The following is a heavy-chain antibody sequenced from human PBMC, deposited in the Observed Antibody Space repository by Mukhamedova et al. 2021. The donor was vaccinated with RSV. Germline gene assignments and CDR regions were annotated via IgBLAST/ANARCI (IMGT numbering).Heavy chain of an antibody. J-gene: IGHJ5*02. CDR3: AKEGSSWYNWFDP. V-gene: IGHV3-23*01. Sequence: VSAISGSGGSTYYADSVKGRFTISRDNSKNTLYLRMNSLRAEDTAVYYCAKEGSSWYNWFDPWGQGTLVTVSS. CDR2: ISGSGGST. D-gene: IGHD6-13*01.